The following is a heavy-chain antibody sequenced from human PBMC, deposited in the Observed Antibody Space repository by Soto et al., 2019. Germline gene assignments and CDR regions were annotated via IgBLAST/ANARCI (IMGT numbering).Heavy chain of an antibody. D-gene: IGHD3-9*01. Sequence: SVKVSCKASGGTFSSYAISWVRQAPGQGLEWMGGIIPIFGTANYAQKFQGRVTITADESTSTAYMELSSLRSEDTAVYYCARPFDWLSNYYGMDVWGQGTTVTVSS. V-gene: IGHV1-69*13. J-gene: IGHJ6*02. CDR2: IIPIFGTA. CDR3: ARPFDWLSNYYGMDV. CDR1: GGTFSSYA.